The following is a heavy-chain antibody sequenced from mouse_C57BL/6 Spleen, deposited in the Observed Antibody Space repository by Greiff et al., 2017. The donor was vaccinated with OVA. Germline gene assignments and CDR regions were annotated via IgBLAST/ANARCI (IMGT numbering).Heavy chain of an antibody. D-gene: IGHD2-3*01. CDR2: IRSKSNNYAT. J-gene: IGHJ3*01. V-gene: IGHV10-1*01. CDR3: VRRGDDGAWFAY. Sequence: EVKLVESGGGLVQPKGSLKLSCAASGFSFNTYAMNWVRQAPGKGLEWVARIRSKSNNYATYYADSVKDRFTISRDDSESMLYLQMNNLKTEDTAMYYCVRRGDDGAWFAYWGQGTLVTVSA. CDR1: GFSFNTYA.